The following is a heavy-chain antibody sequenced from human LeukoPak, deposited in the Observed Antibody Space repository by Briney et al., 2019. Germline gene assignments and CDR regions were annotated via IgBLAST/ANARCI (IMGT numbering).Heavy chain of an antibody. CDR1: GGSISSYY. V-gene: IGHV4-59*01. CDR3: ARDQAAAGTRSAFDI. J-gene: IGHJ3*02. CDR2: IYYSGST. Sequence: SETLSLTCTVSGGSISSYYWSWIRQPPGKGLEWIWYIYYSGSTNYNPSLKSRVTISVDTSKNQFSLKLSSVTAADTAVYYCARDQAAAGTRSAFDIWGQGTMVTVSS. D-gene: IGHD6-13*01.